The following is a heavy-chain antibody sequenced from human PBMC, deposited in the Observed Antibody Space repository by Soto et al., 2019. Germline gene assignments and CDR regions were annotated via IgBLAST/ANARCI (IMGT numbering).Heavy chain of an antibody. Sequence: EVQLVESGGGLVKPGGSLRLSCAASGFTFSNAWMSWVRQAPGKGLEWVGRIKSKTDGGTTDYAAPVKGRFTISRDDSKNTLYLQMNSLKTEDTAVYYCTTSAKFSEWLLPYYYYYYMDVWGKGTTVTVSS. CDR2: IKSKTDGGTT. D-gene: IGHD3-3*01. CDR1: GFTFSNAW. CDR3: TTSAKFSEWLLPYYYYYYMDV. V-gene: IGHV3-15*01. J-gene: IGHJ6*03.